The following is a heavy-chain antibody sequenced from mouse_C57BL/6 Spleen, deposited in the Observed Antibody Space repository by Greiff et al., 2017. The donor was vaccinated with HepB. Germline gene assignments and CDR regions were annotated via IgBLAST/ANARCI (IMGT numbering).Heavy chain of an antibody. J-gene: IGHJ2*01. V-gene: IGHV1-52*01. CDR2: IDPSDSET. CDR1: GYTFTSYW. D-gene: IGHD2-10*02. Sequence: QVQLQQPGAELVRPGSSVKLSCKASGYTFTSYWMHWVKQRPIQGLEWIGNIDPSDSETHYNQKFKDKATLTVDKSSSTAYMQLSSLTSEDSAVYYCARGRRYGNYPYFDYWGKGTTLTVSS. CDR3: ARGRRYGNYPYFDY.